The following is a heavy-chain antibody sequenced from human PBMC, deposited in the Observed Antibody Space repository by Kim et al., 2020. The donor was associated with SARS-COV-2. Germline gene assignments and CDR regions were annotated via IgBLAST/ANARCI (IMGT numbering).Heavy chain of an antibody. J-gene: IGHJ5*02. CDR2: ISSSSSYI. Sequence: GGSLRLSCAASGFTFSSYSMNWVRQAPGKGLEWVSSISSSSSYIYYADSVKGRFTISRDNAKNSLYLQMNSLRAEDTAVYYCARDSFGFVDIVATMWFDPWGQGTLVTVSS. CDR1: GFTFSSYS. CDR3: ARDSFGFVDIVATMWFDP. D-gene: IGHD5-12*01. V-gene: IGHV3-21*01.